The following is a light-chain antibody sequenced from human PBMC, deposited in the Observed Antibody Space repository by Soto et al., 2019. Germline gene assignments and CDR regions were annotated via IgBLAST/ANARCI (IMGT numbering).Light chain of an antibody. CDR1: QSVSYNY. Sequence: SVLTPSPGTLSLSPCERATLSASAVQSVSYNYLAWYQQKPGQAPRLLIYGASTRATGIPDRFSGSGSGTDFTLTISRLEPEDSAVYYCQQCGSSPTWTFGQGTKVDIK. J-gene: IGKJ1*01. CDR3: QQCGSSPTWT. V-gene: IGKV3-20*01. CDR2: GAS.